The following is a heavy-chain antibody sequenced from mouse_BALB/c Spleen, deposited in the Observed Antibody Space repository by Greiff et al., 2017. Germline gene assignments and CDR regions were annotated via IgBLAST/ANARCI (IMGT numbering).Heavy chain of an antibody. CDR3: ARGQGLRDYFDY. J-gene: IGHJ2*01. D-gene: IGHD1-1*01. Sequence: EVQLQESGGGLVKPGGSLKLSCAASGFTFSSYAMSWVRQTPEKRLEWVASISSGGSTYYPDSVKGRFTISRDNARNILYLQMSSLRSEDTAMYYCARGQGLRDYFDYWGQGTTLTVSS. CDR1: GFTFSSYA. V-gene: IGHV5-6-5*01. CDR2: ISSGGST.